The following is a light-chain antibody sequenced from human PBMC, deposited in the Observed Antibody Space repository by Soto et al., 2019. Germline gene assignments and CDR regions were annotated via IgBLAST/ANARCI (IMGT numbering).Light chain of an antibody. CDR3: QQYGTSTGT. CDR1: QSVSSNY. J-gene: IGKJ1*01. V-gene: IGKV3-20*01. CDR2: DAS. Sequence: EIVLTQSPGTLSLSPGERATLSCRASQSVSSNYLAWYQQKPGQAPRPLIYDASSRAPGIPDRFSGSGSGTDFALTISRLEPEDFAVYYCQQYGTSTGTFGQGTKVDIK.